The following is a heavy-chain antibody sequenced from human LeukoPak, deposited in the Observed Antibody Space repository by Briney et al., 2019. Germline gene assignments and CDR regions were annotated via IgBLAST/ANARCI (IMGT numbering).Heavy chain of an antibody. CDR2: IYYSGSS. Sequence: SETLSLTCSVSGGSISSSSSYWGWIRQPPGKGLEWIGSIYYSGSSFDNPALKSRVTISVDTSKNQFSLKLSSVTAADTAVYYCARHRSGWLQSSFDYWGQGTLVTVSS. CDR3: ARHRSGWLQSSFDY. J-gene: IGHJ4*02. CDR1: GGSISSSSSY. V-gene: IGHV4-39*01. D-gene: IGHD5-24*01.